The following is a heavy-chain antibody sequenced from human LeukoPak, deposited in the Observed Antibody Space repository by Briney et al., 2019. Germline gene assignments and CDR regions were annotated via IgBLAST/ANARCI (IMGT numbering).Heavy chain of an antibody. CDR1: GYTFIGYY. J-gene: IGHJ4*02. Sequence: GASVKVSCKASGYTFIGYYMHWVRQAPGQGLEWMGWINPNSGDTNYAQKFQDRVTMTRDTSISTAYMELSRLRSDDTAVYYCTRDLVITFGGVIVGFDSWGQGTLVTVSS. D-gene: IGHD3-16*02. V-gene: IGHV1-2*02. CDR3: TRDLVITFGGVIVGFDS. CDR2: INPNSGDT.